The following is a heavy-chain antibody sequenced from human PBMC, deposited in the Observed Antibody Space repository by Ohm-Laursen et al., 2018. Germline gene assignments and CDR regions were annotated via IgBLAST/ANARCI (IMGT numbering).Heavy chain of an antibody. CDR2: IYYTGSS. CDR1: GDSIRSYY. V-gene: IGHV4-59*01. J-gene: IGHJ3*02. Sequence: GTLSLTCTVSGDSIRSYYWTWIRQPPGQGLEWIGNIYYTGSSNYNPSLKSRVTMSVDTSKNQISLNLSSVTAADTAVYYCAKSRSSWRSDAFDIWGQGTMVTVSS. CDR3: AKSRSSWRSDAFDI. D-gene: IGHD6-13*01.